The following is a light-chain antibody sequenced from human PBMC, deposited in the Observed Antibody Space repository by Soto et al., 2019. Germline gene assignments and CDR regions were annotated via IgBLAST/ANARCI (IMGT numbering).Light chain of an antibody. J-gene: IGLJ2*01. Sequence: QSALTQPASVSGSPGQSITISCTGTSSDVGSYNLVSWYQHHPGTAPKFIIYEDNKRPSGVSNRFSGSKSGNTASLTISGLQAEDEADYYCCAFVRSNALLFGGGTKLTVL. CDR3: CAFVRSNALL. V-gene: IGLV2-23*01. CDR2: EDN. CDR1: SSDVGSYNL.